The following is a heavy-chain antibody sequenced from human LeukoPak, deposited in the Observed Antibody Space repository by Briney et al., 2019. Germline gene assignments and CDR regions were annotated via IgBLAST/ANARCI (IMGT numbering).Heavy chain of an antibody. CDR2: IYYSGST. CDR3: ARGTTDYGDHSYIFDY. CDR1: GGSISSSSYS. J-gene: IGHJ4*02. Sequence: ASETLSLTCTVSGGSISSSSYSWGWIRQPPGKGLERIGSIYYSGSTYYNPSLKSRVTISVDTSKNQFSLKLSSVTAADAAVYYCARGTTDYGDHSYIFDYWGQGTLVTVSS. V-gene: IGHV4-39*01. D-gene: IGHD4-17*01.